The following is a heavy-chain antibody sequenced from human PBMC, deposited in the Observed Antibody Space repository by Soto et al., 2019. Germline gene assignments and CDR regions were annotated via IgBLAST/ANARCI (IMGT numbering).Heavy chain of an antibody. D-gene: IGHD3-10*01. J-gene: IGHJ4*02. CDR1: GYTFTSYA. CDR3: ARDLMVPAVTVPGY. V-gene: IGHV1-3*01. Sequence: QVQLVQPGVEVKKPGASVKVSCKASGYTFTSYAMHWVRQAPGQRLECMGWINAGNGDTRYSPKFQVRGPFTSDTSASTPYMALSRLRSAVTAVLSWARDLMVPAVTVPGYWGPGTLVTVSS. CDR2: INAGNGDT.